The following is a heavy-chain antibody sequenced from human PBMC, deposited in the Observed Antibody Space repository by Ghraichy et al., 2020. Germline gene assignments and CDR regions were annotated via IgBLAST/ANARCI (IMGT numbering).Heavy chain of an antibody. V-gene: IGHV6-1*01. Sequence: VSGHGTTWNWIRQSPSRGLQSLGRTYYRSQWYTDYALFVRGRINISADTSKNQFSLQLSSVTPEETAVYYCARGWNYVDYLGQGTLVTVSS. D-gene: IGHD1-1*01. CDR1: VSGHGTT. CDR3: ARGWNYVDY. J-gene: IGHJ4*02. CDR2: TYYRSQWYT.